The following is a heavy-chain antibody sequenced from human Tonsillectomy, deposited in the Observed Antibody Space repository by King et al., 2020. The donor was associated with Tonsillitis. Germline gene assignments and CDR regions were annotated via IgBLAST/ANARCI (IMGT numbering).Heavy chain of an antibody. Sequence: QLVQSGAEMKKPGTSVKVSCKASGYTFPNYGISWVRQAPGQGLEWVGWISTYNGDTNYTQKLQGRVTMTTDTSTTTAYMELRSLRSDDTAMYYCARDTNDYGDYGSVDCWGQGTLVTVSA. V-gene: IGHV1-18*01. CDR2: ISTYNGDT. J-gene: IGHJ4*02. CDR1: GYTFPNYG. CDR3: ARDTNDYGDYGSVDC. D-gene: IGHD4-17*01.